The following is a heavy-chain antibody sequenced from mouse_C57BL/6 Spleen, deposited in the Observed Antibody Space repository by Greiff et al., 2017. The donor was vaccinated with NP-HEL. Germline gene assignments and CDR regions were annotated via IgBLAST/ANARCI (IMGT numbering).Heavy chain of an antibody. V-gene: IGHV1-64*01. CDR2: IHPNSGST. D-gene: IGHD1-1*01. CDR3: ITTVVATSYFGY. CDR1: GYTFTSYW. Sequence: QVQLQQPGAELVKPGASVKLSCKASGYTFTSYWMHWVKQRPGQGLEWIGMIHPNSGSTNYNEKFKSKATLTVDKSSSTAYLQLSSLTSEDSAVYYCITTVVATSYFGYWGQGTTLTVSS. J-gene: IGHJ2*01.